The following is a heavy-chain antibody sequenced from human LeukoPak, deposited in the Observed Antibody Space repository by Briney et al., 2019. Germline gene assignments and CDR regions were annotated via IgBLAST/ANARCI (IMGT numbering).Heavy chain of an antibody. Sequence: PSETLSLTCTVSGGSISSYYWSWIRQPPGKGLEWIGYNSESTNYNPSLKSRVTISVDTSKNQFSLKLSSVTAADTAVYYCARSHKAMAGEGLFDYWGQGTLVTVSS. D-gene: IGHD1-14*01. J-gene: IGHJ4*02. CDR1: GGSISSYY. CDR2: NSEST. V-gene: IGHV4-59*01. CDR3: ARSHKAMAGEGLFDY.